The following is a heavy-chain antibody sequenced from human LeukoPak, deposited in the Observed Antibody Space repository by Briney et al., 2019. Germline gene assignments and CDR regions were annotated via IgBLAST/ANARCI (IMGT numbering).Heavy chain of an antibody. V-gene: IGHV1-8*01. CDR3: ARVGSITGTKGFFGY. CDR2: MNPNSGNT. Sequence: ASVKVSCKASGYTFTSYDINWVRQATGQGLEWMGWMNPNSGNTGYAQKFQGRVTMTRNTSISTAYMELSSLRPEDTAVYYCARVGSITGTKGFFGYWGQGTLVTVSS. J-gene: IGHJ4*02. D-gene: IGHD1-20*01. CDR1: GYTFTSYD.